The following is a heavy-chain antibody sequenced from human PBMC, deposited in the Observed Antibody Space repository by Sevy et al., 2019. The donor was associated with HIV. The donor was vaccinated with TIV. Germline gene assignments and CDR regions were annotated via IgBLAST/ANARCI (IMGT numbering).Heavy chain of an antibody. D-gene: IGHD6-13*01. V-gene: IGHV4-38-2*01. CDR2: MYYSGST. CDR1: GYSISSRYY. CDR3: ASDITSNWLFFDS. J-gene: IGHJ4*02. Sequence: SETLSLTCAVSGYSISSRYYWGWVRQPPGKGLEWIASMYYSGSTYYNPSLRSRVTISLDTSENQFSLKLTAVTAADTAFYYCASDITSNWLFFDSWGQGILVTVSS.